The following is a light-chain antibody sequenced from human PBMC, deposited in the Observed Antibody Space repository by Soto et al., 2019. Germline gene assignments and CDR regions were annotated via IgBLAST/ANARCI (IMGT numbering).Light chain of an antibody. CDR1: SSNIGSYY. CDR2: XXX. V-gene: IGLV1-47*01. J-gene: IGLJ2*01. CDR3: ATWDDSLSGVV. Sequence: QSVLTQPPSASGTPGQRVTISCSGSSSNIGSYYVYWYQQLPKTAPKLLIYXXXXXXXXXXXXXXXXXSGTSASLAISGLXXXXXXXXXCATWDDSLSGVVLGGGTKLTVL.